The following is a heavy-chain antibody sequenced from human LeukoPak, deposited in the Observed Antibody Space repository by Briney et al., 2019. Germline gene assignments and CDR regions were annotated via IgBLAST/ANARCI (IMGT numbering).Heavy chain of an antibody. Sequence: PGGSLRLSCAASGFIFSDYYMNWIRQAPGKGLEWVSYISNSGSTLYYADSVKGRFTISRDNAKNSLYLQMNGLRAEDTAVYYCARDIIDSGYYYYYYGMDVWGQGTTVTVSS. D-gene: IGHD5-12*01. CDR1: GFIFSDYY. J-gene: IGHJ6*02. CDR3: ARDIIDSGYYYYYYGMDV. V-gene: IGHV3-11*01. CDR2: ISNSGSTL.